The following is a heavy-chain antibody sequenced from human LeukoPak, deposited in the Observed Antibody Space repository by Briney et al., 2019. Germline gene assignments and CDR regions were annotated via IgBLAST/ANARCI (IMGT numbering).Heavy chain of an antibody. J-gene: IGHJ4*02. CDR1: GLIFRSYW. CDR2: INSDGSST. V-gene: IGHV3-74*01. CDR3: AKEGGSYYFPDY. D-gene: IGHD1-26*01. Sequence: GGSLRLSCAASGLIFRSYWMHWVRQAPGKGLVWVSTINSDGSSTTYADSVKGRFTISRDNSKNTLYLQMNSLRPEDTAVYYCAKEGGSYYFPDYWGQGTLVTVSS.